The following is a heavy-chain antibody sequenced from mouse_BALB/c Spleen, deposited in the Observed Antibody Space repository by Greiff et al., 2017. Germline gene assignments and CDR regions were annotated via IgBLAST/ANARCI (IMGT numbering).Heavy chain of an antibody. D-gene: IGHD1-1*01. V-gene: IGHV1S29*02. CDR3: ARIYGSSYWYFDV. J-gene: IGHJ1*01. Sequence: VQLKESGPELVKPGASVKISCKASGYTFTDYNMHWVKQSHGKSLEWIGYIYPYNGGTGYNQKFKSKATLTVDNSSSTAYMELRSLTSEDSAVYYCARIYGSSYWYFDVWGAGTTVTVSS. CDR2: IYPYNGGT. CDR1: GYTFTDYN.